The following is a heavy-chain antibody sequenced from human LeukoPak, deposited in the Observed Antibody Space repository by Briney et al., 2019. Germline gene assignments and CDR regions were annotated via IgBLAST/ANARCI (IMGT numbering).Heavy chain of an antibody. V-gene: IGHV3-30*02. J-gene: IGHJ3*02. D-gene: IGHD3-16*01. CDR3: AKGFYDDDAFDI. Sequence: GGSLRLSCAASGFTFSSYGMHWVRQAPGKGLEWVAFIRYDGSNKYYADSVKGRFTISRDNSKNTLYLQMNSLRAEDTAVYYCAKGFYDDDAFDIWGQGTMVTVSS. CDR1: GFTFSSYG. CDR2: IRYDGSNK.